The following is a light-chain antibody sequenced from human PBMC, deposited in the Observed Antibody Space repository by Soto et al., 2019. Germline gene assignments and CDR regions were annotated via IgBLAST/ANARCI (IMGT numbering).Light chain of an antibody. CDR3: QQYDNLPLT. V-gene: IGKV1-33*01. CDR1: QYISNY. J-gene: IGKJ3*01. Sequence: DLQMTQSPPSLSASVGDRVTITCRASQYISNYLNWYQQKPGKAPKVLIYESSNLEAGVPSRFSGSGSGTEFTFTISSLQPEDIATYYYQQYDNLPLTFGPGTKVDIK. CDR2: ESS.